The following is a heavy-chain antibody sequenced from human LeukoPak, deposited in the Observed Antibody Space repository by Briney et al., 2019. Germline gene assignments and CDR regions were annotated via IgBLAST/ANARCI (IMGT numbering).Heavy chain of an antibody. J-gene: IGHJ2*01. Sequence: PSETLSLTCTVSGVSISSYYWSWIRQPPGKGLEWIGYMHFSGSTNYNPSLKTRVTILGDTSENQFSLRLTSVTAADTAVYYCARAPSGTATGIYWYFDLWGRGTLVTVSS. CDR2: MHFSGST. CDR1: GVSISSYY. V-gene: IGHV4-59*01. CDR3: ARAPSGTATGIYWYFDL. D-gene: IGHD2-21*02.